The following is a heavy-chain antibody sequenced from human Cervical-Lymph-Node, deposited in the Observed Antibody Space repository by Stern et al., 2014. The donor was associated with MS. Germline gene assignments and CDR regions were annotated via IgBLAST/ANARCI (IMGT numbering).Heavy chain of an antibody. Sequence: QMQLVQSGAEVKKPGASVKVYCKASGYTFTSYYMHWVRQAPGQGLEWMGIINPSDDRTSYAQKFQGRVTMTRDTSTSTVYMELSSLRSEDTAVYYCARDILYLDYYGSGDDYWGQGTLVTVSS. D-gene: IGHD3-10*01. V-gene: IGHV1-46*03. CDR1: GYTFTSYY. J-gene: IGHJ4*02. CDR3: ARDILYLDYYGSGDDY. CDR2: INPSDDRT.